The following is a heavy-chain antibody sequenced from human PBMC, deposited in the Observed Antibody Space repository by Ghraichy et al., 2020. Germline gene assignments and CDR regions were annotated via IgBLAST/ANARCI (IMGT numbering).Heavy chain of an antibody. CDR2: ISSSSSYI. Sequence: GGSLRLSCAASGFTFSSYSMNWVRQAPGKGLELVSSISSSSSYIYYADSVKGRFTISRDNAKNSLYLQMNSLRAEGTAVYYCARDRDSSGLYDYWGQGTLVTVSS. V-gene: IGHV3-21*01. J-gene: IGHJ4*02. CDR3: ARDRDSSGLYDY. CDR1: GFTFSSYS. D-gene: IGHD3-22*01.